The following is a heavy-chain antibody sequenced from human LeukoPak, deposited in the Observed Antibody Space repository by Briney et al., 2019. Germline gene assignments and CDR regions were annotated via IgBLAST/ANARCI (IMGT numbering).Heavy chain of an antibody. D-gene: IGHD3-10*01. CDR1: GGTFSSYA. CDR2: IIPIFGIA. CDR3: ARPKGQWFGELLIDY. Sequence: GASVKVSCKASGGTFSSYAISWVRQAPGQGLEWMGGIIPIFGIANYAQKFQGRVTITADESTSTAYMELSSLRSEDTAVYYCARPKGQWFGELLIDYWGQGTLVTVSS. J-gene: IGHJ4*02. V-gene: IGHV1-69*13.